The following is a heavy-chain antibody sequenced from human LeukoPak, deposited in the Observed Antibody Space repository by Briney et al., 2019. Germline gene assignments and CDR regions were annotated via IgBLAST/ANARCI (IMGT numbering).Heavy chain of an antibody. V-gene: IGHV1-18*01. CDR1: GYTFTSYG. CDR2: ISAYNGNT. CDR3: ARGQTYYDFWSGYYYWFDP. J-gene: IGHJ5*02. D-gene: IGHD3-3*01. Sequence: ASVKVSCKASGYTFTSYGISWVRQAPGQGLEWMGWISAYNGNTNYAQKLQGKVTMTTDTSTSTAYMELRSLRSDDTAVYYCARGQTYYDFWSGYYYWFDPWGQGTLVTVSS.